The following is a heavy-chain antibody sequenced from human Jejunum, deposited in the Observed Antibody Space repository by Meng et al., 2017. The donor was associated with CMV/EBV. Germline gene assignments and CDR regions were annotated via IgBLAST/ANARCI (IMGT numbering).Heavy chain of an antibody. CDR3: ARGWALDY. D-gene: IGHD3-10*01. Sequence: CAISGDRVSSDNAAWNWIRQSPSRGLEWLGRTYHRSQWYTDYAISVQSRITINADTSKNQFSLHLNSVSPEDTAVYYCARGWALDYWGQGTLVTVSS. V-gene: IGHV6-1*01. CDR1: GDRVSSDNAA. J-gene: IGHJ4*02. CDR2: TYHRSQWYT.